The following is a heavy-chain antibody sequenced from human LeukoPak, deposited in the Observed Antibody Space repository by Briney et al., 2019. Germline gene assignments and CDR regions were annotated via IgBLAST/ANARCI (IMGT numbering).Heavy chain of an antibody. J-gene: IGHJ2*01. CDR1: GGSISSGDYY. CDR3: ARETTLYQLLRYWYFDL. V-gene: IGHV4-30-4*01. CDR2: IYYSGST. D-gene: IGHD2-2*01. Sequence: SQTLSLTCTVSGGSISSGDYYWSWIRQPPGKGLEWIGYIYYSGSTYYNPSLKSRVTISVDTSKNQFSLKLSPVTAADTAVYYCARETTLYQLLRYWYFDLWGRGTLVTVSS.